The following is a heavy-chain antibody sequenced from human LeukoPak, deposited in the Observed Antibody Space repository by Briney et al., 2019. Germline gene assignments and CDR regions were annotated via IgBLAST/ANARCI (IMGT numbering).Heavy chain of an antibody. D-gene: IGHD2-15*01. Sequence: GESLRISCKGSGYSFTSYWIAWVRQMPGKGLEWMGIFYPGDSDTRYSPSFQGQVTMSADKSISTAYLQWSSLKASDTAMYYCARRYCSGGSCYHGMDVWGQGTTVTVSS. V-gene: IGHV5-51*01. CDR3: ARRYCSGGSCYHGMDV. J-gene: IGHJ6*02. CDR2: FYPGDSDT. CDR1: GYSFTSYW.